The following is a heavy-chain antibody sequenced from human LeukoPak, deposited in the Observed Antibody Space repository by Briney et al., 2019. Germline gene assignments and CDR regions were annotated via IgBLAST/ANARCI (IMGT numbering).Heavy chain of an antibody. V-gene: IGHV3-23*01. CDR1: GFTFANYA. J-gene: IGHJ4*02. CDR2: ISGSGAGT. D-gene: IGHD3-22*01. CDR3: AKYPGLVKEAVGTTFDS. Sequence: GGSLRLSCAASGFTFANYAMSWVRQGQEKGLEWVSSISGSGAGTYYPESLKGRVTISRDNSKNTVYLQVNNLRGDDTAVYICAKYPGLVKEAVGTTFDSGGQGTPVTVSA.